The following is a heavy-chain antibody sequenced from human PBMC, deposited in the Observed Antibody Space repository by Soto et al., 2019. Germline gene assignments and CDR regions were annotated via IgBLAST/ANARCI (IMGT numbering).Heavy chain of an antibody. Sequence: TLSLTCTVSGGSISSGGYYWSWIRQHPGKGLEWIGYIYYSGSTYYNPSLKSRVTISVDTSKNQFSLKLSSVTAADTAVYYCARVSSGIAARGSIDSWGQGTLVTVS. V-gene: IGHV4-31*03. J-gene: IGHJ5*01. D-gene: IGHD6-13*01. CDR2: IYYSGST. CDR1: GGSISSGGYY. CDR3: ARVSSGIAARGSIDS.